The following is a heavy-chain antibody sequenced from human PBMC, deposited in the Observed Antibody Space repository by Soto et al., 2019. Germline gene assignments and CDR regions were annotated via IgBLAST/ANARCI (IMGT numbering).Heavy chain of an antibody. Sequence: ASVKVSCKASGYTFTSYGISWVRQAPGQGLEWMGWVSAYNGNTNYAEKLQGRVTMTIDTSSRTAYIELRSLTSDDTAVYYCARYYDVLTAYYPFDYWGQGTLVTVSS. CDR1: GYTFTSYG. CDR3: ARYYDVLTAYYPFDY. V-gene: IGHV1-18*01. D-gene: IGHD3-9*01. CDR2: VSAYNGNT. J-gene: IGHJ4*02.